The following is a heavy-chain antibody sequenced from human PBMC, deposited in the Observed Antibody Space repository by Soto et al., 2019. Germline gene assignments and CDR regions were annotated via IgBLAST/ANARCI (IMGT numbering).Heavy chain of an antibody. CDR1: GFTFSSYS. CDR2: ISSSTSTI. CDR3: AREPGRDYYDSSGYFDS. Sequence: PGGSLRLSCAASGFTFSSYSMNWVRQAPGKGLEWISYISSSTSTIYYTDSVKGRFTISRDNAKNSLYLQVNSLRDEDTAVYYCAREPGRDYYDSSGYFDSWGQGTLVTVSS. V-gene: IGHV3-48*02. J-gene: IGHJ4*02. D-gene: IGHD3-22*01.